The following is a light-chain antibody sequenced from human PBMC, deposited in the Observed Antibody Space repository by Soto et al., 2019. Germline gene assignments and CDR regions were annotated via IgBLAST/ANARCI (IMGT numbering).Light chain of an antibody. J-gene: IGKJ4*01. CDR3: QQYGSPGT. CDR1: QSVSIK. Sequence: EIVMTQSPATLSVSPGERATLSCRASQSVSIKLAWYQQKPGQAPRLLIYGASRRATGIADRFSGSGSGTDFTLTISRLEPEDFAVYYCQQYGSPGTFGEGTKVDIK. CDR2: GAS. V-gene: IGKV3-20*01.